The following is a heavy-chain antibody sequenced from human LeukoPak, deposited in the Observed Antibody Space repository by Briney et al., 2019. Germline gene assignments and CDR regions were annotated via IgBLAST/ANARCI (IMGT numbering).Heavy chain of an antibody. Sequence: SETLSLTCTVSGGSISSYYWSWIRQPPGKGLEWIGYIYYSGSTNYNPSLKSRVTISVDTSKNQFSLKLSSVTAADTAVYYCARPNPDYDILTGYSPQSWFDPWGQGTLVTVSS. D-gene: IGHD3-9*01. J-gene: IGHJ5*02. CDR2: IYYSGST. CDR3: ARPNPDYDILTGYSPQSWFDP. V-gene: IGHV4-59*08. CDR1: GGSISSYY.